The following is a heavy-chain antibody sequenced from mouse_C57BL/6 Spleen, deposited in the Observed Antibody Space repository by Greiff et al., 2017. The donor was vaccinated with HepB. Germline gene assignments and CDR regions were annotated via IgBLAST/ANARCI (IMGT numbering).Heavy chain of an antibody. CDR2: INPGSGGT. J-gene: IGHJ2*01. V-gene: IGHV1-54*01. Sequence: QVQLQQSGAELVRPGTSVKVSCKASGYAFTNYLIEWVKQRPGQVLEWIGVINPGSGGTNYNEKFKGKATLTADKSSSTAYMQLSSLTSEDSAVYFCAREGGYYWGQGTTLTVSS. CDR1: GYAFTNYL. CDR3: AREGGYY.